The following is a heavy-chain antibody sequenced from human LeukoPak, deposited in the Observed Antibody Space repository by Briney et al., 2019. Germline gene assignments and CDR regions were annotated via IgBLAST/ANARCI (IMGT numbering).Heavy chain of an antibody. CDR3: ARDTAMDDGALDY. CDR1: GGSISSGSYY. Sequence: SETLSLTCTVSGGSISSGSYYWSWIRQPAGKGLEWIGRIYTSGSTYYNPSLKSRVTISVDTSKNQFSLKLSSVTAADTAVYYCARDTAMDDGALDYWGQGTLVTVSS. J-gene: IGHJ4*02. CDR2: IYTSGST. V-gene: IGHV4-61*02. D-gene: IGHD5-18*01.